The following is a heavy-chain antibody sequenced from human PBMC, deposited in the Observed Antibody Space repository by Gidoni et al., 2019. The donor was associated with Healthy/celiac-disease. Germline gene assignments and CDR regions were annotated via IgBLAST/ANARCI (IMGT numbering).Heavy chain of an antibody. D-gene: IGHD3-22*01. CDR3: AKSGTYYYDSSGD. V-gene: IGHV3-30*18. CDR1: GFTSRSYG. Sequence: QVRLVESRGGVVQPGRSRRPSCAASGFTSRSYGMHLVRQAPGKGLEGVAVISYDGRNKYYADSVKGLFTISRDNSKNTLFLQINSLRAEDTAVYYCAKSGTYYYDSSGDWGQGTLVTVSS. CDR2: ISYDGRNK. J-gene: IGHJ4*02.